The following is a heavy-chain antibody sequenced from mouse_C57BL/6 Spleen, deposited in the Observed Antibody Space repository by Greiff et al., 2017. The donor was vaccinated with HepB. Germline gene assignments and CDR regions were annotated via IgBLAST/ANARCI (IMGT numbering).Heavy chain of an antibody. D-gene: IGHD1-1*02. CDR1: GFTFTDYY. CDR2: IRNKANGYTT. J-gene: IGHJ2*01. Sequence: EVKLMESGGGLVQPGGSLSLSCAASGFTFTDYYMSWVRQPPGKALEWLGFIRNKANGYTTEYNASVKGRFTISRDNSQSILYLQMNALRAEDSATYYCARCDYGDYWGQGTTLTVSS. CDR3: ARCDYGDY. V-gene: IGHV7-3*01.